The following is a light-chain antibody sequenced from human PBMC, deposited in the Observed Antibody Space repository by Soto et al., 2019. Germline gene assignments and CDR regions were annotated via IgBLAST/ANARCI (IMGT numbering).Light chain of an antibody. CDR2: GAS. CDR1: RSVNNNY. CDR3: QQYGVSPT. J-gene: IGKJ4*01. Sequence: EFVLTHSPCTLSLSPGESATLSCRASRSVNNNYLAWYQQKPGQAPRLLIYGASGRAAGIPDRFSGSGSGTDFTLSISRLEPEDFAVYYCQQYGVSPTFGGGTKVDIK. V-gene: IGKV3-20*01.